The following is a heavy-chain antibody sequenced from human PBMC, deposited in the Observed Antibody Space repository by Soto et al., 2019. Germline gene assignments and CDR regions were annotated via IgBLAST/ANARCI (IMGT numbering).Heavy chain of an antibody. V-gene: IGHV1-69*13. CDR3: AREGLVLVPTTVNSDYYYYAMDV. D-gene: IGHD2-2*01. J-gene: IGHJ6*02. CDR2: IIPRSATS. CDR1: GYTFTSYG. Sequence: GASVTVSCKASGYTFTSYGISWVRQAPGQGLEWMGGIIPRSATSNYAQKFQGRVTITADESTNTAYMELSSLRSEDTAVYYCAREGLVLVPTTVNSDYYYYAMDVWGQGTTVTVSS.